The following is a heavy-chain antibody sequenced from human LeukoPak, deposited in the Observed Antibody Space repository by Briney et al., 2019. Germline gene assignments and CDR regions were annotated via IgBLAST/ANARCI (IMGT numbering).Heavy chain of an antibody. CDR1: GFTFSSYG. Sequence: PGGSLRLSCAASGFTFSSYGMHWVRQAPSKGLEWVAVISYDGSNKYYADSVKGRFTISRDNSKNTLYLQMNSLRAEDTAVYYCANDVGYSGYRWGQGTLVTVSS. CDR3: ANDVGYSGYR. V-gene: IGHV3-30*18. J-gene: IGHJ4*02. D-gene: IGHD5-12*01. CDR2: ISYDGSNK.